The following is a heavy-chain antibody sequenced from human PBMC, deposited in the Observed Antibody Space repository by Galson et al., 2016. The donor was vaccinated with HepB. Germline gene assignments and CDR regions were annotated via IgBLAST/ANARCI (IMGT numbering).Heavy chain of an antibody. J-gene: IGHJ4*02. D-gene: IGHD1-26*01. CDR3: ARDHGVGAKAGFDM. CDR1: GFTFNTYA. V-gene: IGHV3-23*01. CDR2: ISSSDGRT. Sequence: SLRLSCAASGFTFNTYAMTWVRQAPGKGLEWVSSISSSDGRTWYADSVRGRFTISTDNSKTTLYVQMNSLRVDDSAVYYCARDHGVGAKAGFDMWGQGTLVTVSS.